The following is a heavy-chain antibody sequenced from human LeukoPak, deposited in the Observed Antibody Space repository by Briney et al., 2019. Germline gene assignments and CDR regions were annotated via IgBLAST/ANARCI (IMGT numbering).Heavy chain of an antibody. J-gene: IGHJ4*02. V-gene: IGHV3-21*01. D-gene: IGHD3-22*01. CDR1: GFTFSSYS. CDR3: ARDLVGSSGHNY. CDR2: LSSSSCYI. Sequence: GGSLRLSCAASGFTFSSYSMNWVRQAPGKGLEWVSSLSSSSCYIYYADSVKGRFIISRDNAKNSLYLQMNSLRAEDTAVYYCARDLVGSSGHNYWGQGTLVTVSS.